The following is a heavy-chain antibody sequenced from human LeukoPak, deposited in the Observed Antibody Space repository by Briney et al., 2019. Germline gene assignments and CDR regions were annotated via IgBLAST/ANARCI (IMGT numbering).Heavy chain of an antibody. CDR1: GFTFSSYS. CDR2: ISSSSSYI. D-gene: IGHD3-10*01. V-gene: IGHV3-21*01. J-gene: IGHJ6*03. Sequence: GGSLRLSFAASGFTFSSYSMNWVRQAPGRGLEWVSSISSSSSYIYYADSVKGRFTISRDNAKNSLYLQMNSLRAEDTAVYYCARGPGNYYYMDVWGKGTTVTVSS. CDR3: ARGPGNYYYMDV.